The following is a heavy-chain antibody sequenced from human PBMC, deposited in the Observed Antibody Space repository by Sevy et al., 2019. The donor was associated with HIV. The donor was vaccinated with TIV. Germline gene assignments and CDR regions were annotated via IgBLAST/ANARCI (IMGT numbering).Heavy chain of an antibody. CDR2: IYGNNST. J-gene: IGHJ4*02. CDR1: GFNISSNY. D-gene: IGHD6-19*01. CDR3: ARGEQWLSFNY. Sequence: GGSLRLSCAASGFNISSNYLSWVRQAPGKGLEWVSVIYGNNSTYYADFVKGRFTISRDNSKNTLYRQMNSLRVEDTAIYYCARGEQWLSFNYWGQGTLVTVSS. V-gene: IGHV3-53*01.